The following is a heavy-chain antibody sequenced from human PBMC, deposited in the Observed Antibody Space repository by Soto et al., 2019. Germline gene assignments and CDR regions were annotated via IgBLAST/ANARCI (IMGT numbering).Heavy chain of an antibody. CDR3: SHGYYQYFGS. D-gene: IGHD5-18*01. V-gene: IGHV3-15*07. J-gene: IGHJ4*02. CDR2: IKSNTDGGTT. Sequence: SLRICRASSGVSVTNSWIDWAFKAPGKGPEWVGRIKSNTDGGTTDCAAPVKGRFTISRDDSENTLYLQMSSLKTEDTAVYYCSHGYYQYFGSWGEGTLVTVSS. CDR1: GVSVTNSW.